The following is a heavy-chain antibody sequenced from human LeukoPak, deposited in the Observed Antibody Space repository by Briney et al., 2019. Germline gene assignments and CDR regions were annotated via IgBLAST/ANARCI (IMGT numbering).Heavy chain of an antibody. V-gene: IGHV4-34*01. J-gene: IGHJ4*02. D-gene: IGHD6-13*01. Sequence: PSETLSLTCAVYGGSFSGYCWSWIRQPPGKGLEWIGEINHSGSTNYNPSLKSRVTISVDTSKNQFSLKLSSVTAADTAVYYCARGRAAADYWGQGTLVTVSS. CDR3: ARGRAAADY. CDR1: GGSFSGYC. CDR2: INHSGST.